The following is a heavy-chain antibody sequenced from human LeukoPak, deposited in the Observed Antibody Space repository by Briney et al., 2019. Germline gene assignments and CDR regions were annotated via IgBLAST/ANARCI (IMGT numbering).Heavy chain of an antibody. V-gene: IGHV3-15*01. J-gene: IGHJ4*02. CDR3: TTDLGDYGDYVRC. CDR2: IKSDGGTT. D-gene: IGHD4-17*01. CDR1: GFTFSSYA. Sequence: GGSLRLSCAASGFTFSSYAMSWVRQAPGKGLEWIGRIKSDGGTTDYAAPVKGRFTISRDDSKNTLYLQMNSLKAEDTAVYYCTTDLGDYGDYVRCWGQGTLVTVSS.